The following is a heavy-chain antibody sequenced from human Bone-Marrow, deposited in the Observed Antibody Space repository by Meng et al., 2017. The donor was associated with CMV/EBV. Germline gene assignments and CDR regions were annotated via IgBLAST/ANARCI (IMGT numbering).Heavy chain of an antibody. CDR1: GYTFTGYY. CDR2: INPNSGGT. J-gene: IGHJ4*02. D-gene: IGHD3-22*01. Sequence: ASVKVSCKASGYTFTGYYMHWVRQAPGQGLEWMGWINPNSGGTNYAQKFQGRVTMTRDTSISTAYMELSRLRSDDTAVYYCAARAEPLAMIVVVIKYYFDYWGQGTLVTVSS. V-gene: IGHV1-2*02. CDR3: AARAEPLAMIVVVIKYYFDY.